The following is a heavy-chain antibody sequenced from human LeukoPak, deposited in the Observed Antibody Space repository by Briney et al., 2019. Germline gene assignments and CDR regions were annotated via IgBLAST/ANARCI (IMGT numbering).Heavy chain of an antibody. D-gene: IGHD4-11*01. CDR2: MNPNSGNT. CDR3: ARGSNDDAFDI. Sequence: ASVKVSCKASGYTFTSYDINWVRPATGQGLEWMGWMNPNSGNTGYAQKFQGRVTITRNTSISTAYMELSSLRSEDMAVYYCARGSNDDAFDIWGQGTMVTVSS. V-gene: IGHV1-8*03. J-gene: IGHJ3*02. CDR1: GYTFTSYD.